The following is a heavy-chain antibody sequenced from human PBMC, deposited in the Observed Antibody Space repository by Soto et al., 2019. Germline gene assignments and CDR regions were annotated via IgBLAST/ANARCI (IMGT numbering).Heavy chain of an antibody. D-gene: IGHD2-2*01. CDR2: INAGNGNT. J-gene: IGHJ4*02. Sequence: QVQLVQSGAEVKKPGASVKVSCKASGYTFTSYAMHWVRQAPGQRLEWMGWINAGNGNTKYSQKFQGRVTITRDTSASTAYMELSSLRSEDTAVYYCQDCSSTSCYDGVVYWGQGTLVTVSS. CDR1: GYTFTSYA. CDR3: QDCSSTSCYDGVVY. V-gene: IGHV1-3*01.